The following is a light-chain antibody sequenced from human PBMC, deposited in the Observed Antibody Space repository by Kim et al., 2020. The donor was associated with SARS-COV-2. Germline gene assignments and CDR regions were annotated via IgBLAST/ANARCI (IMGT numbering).Light chain of an antibody. Sequence: SYELTQPPSVSVSPGQTVSTTCSGDKLGEKYSCWYQQKSGQSPVLVIYQDFKRPSGIPERFSGSNFGNTATLTISGTQAVDEADYYCQAWDSGTVVFGGGTKLTVL. CDR3: QAWDSGTVV. J-gene: IGLJ2*01. CDR2: QDF. CDR1: KLGEKY. V-gene: IGLV3-1*01.